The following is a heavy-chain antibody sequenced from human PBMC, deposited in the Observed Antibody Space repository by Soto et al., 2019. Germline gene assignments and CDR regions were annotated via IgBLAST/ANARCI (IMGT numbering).Heavy chain of an antibody. Sequence: QITLKESGPTLVTPTQTLTLTCTFSGFSLSTSGMGVHCIRQPPGKALEWLALIYWDGDKRYRPSLKNRLTSNEDTSKNQVILTTTTMYPMEPATYCGAHKASSGRIYWGQGTLVTVSS. CDR3: AHKASSGRIY. CDR2: IYWDGDK. J-gene: IGHJ4*02. D-gene: IGHD1-26*01. CDR1: GFSLSTSGMG. V-gene: IGHV2-5*02.